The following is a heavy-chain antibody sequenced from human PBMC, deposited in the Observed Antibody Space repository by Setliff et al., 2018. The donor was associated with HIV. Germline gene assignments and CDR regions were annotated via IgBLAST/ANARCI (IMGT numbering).Heavy chain of an antibody. Sequence: SETLSLTCTVSGDSISSSYWSWIRQPPGKGLEWIGYIYHSVSTNYNPSLKSRVTISLDTSKNQFSLKLTSVTAADTSVYFCASREGFGELFEEYWGQGTLVTVSS. V-gene: IGHV4-59*12. CDR2: IYHSVST. J-gene: IGHJ4*02. D-gene: IGHD3-10*01. CDR1: GDSISSSY. CDR3: ASREGFGELFEEY.